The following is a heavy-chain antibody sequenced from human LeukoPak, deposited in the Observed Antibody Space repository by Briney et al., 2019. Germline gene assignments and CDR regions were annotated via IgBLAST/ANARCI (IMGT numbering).Heavy chain of an antibody. CDR1: GGTFSSYA. D-gene: IGHD3-10*01. CDR2: IIPILGIA. J-gene: IGHJ6*02. CDR3: ARVVRGMGNYYGMDV. V-gene: IGHV1-69*04. Sequence: ASVKVSCKASGGTFSSYAISWVRQAPGQGLEWMGRIIPILGIANYAQKFQGRVTITADKSTSTAYMELSSLRSEDTAVYYCARVVRGMGNYYGMDVWGQGTTVTVSS.